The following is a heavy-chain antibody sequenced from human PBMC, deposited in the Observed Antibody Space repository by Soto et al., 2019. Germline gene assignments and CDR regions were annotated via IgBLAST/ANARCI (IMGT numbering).Heavy chain of an antibody. Sequence: GASVKVSCKASGYTFTDYTMHWVRQAPGQRLEWMGWINAVNGNTKYSQKFQGRVTITRDTSASTAYMELSSLRSEDTAVYYCARDLGYCSSTSWYDYYYYYMDVWGKGTTLSLSS. J-gene: IGHJ6*03. CDR2: INAVNGNT. V-gene: IGHV1-3*01. CDR1: GYTFTDYT. D-gene: IGHD2-2*01. CDR3: ARDLGYCSSTSWYDYYYYYMDV.